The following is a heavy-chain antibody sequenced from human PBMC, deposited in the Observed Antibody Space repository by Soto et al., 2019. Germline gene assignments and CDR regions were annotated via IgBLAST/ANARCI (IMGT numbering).Heavy chain of an antibody. CDR3: ARVGDSSGYYYYYYGMDV. J-gene: IGHJ6*02. CDR2: IIPIFGTA. V-gene: IGHV1-69*13. CDR1: GGTFSSYA. D-gene: IGHD3-22*01. Sequence: SVKVSCKASGGTFSSYAISWLRQAPGQGLEWMGGIIPIFGTANYAQKFQGRVTITADESTSTAYMELSSLRSEDTAVYYCARVGDSSGYYYYYYGMDVWGQGTTVTVSS.